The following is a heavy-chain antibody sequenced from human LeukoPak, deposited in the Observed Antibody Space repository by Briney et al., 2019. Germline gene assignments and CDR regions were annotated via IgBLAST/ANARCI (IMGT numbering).Heavy chain of an antibody. CDR1: GGSISSSSYY. CDR2: IYYSGST. Sequence: SETLSLTCTVSGGSISSSSYYWGWIRQPPGKGLEWIGSIYYSGSTYYNPSLKSRATISVDTSKNQFSLKLSSVTAADTAVYYCARHAYYYDSSGYYYFDYWGQGTLVTVSS. V-gene: IGHV4-39*01. D-gene: IGHD3-22*01. J-gene: IGHJ4*02. CDR3: ARHAYYYDSSGYYYFDY.